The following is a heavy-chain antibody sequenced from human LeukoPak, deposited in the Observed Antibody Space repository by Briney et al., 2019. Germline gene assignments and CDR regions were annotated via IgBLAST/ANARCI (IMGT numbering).Heavy chain of an antibody. V-gene: IGHV3-64D*09. CDR3: VKDRDCSSTSCYLPFCY. CDR2: ISANGDST. D-gene: IGHD2-2*01. Sequence: GGSLRLSCSASGFTFSTSLMHWVRQAPGKGLEYGSAISANGDSTYYADSVKGRFTVSRDNSKNTLFLQMTSLRAEDTAMYYCVKDRDCSSTSCYLPFCYWGQGTLVTVSS. CDR1: GFTFSTSL. J-gene: IGHJ4*02.